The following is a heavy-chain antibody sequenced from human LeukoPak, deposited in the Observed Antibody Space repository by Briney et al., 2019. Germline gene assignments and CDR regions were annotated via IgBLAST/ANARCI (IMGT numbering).Heavy chain of an antibody. CDR2: IWYDGSNK. Sequence: GRSLRLSCAASGFTFSSYGMHWVRQAPGKGLEWVAVIWYDGSNKYYADSMKGRFTISRDNSKNTLYLQMNSLRAEDTAVYYCARDYDSSGYPTPPGNWGQGTLVTVSS. V-gene: IGHV3-33*01. CDR3: ARDYDSSGYPTPPGN. D-gene: IGHD3-22*01. CDR1: GFTFSSYG. J-gene: IGHJ4*02.